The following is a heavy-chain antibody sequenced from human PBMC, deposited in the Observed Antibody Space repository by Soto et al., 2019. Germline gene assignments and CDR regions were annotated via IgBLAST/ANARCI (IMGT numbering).Heavy chain of an antibody. V-gene: IGHV1-69*13. CDR2: IIPIFGTA. Sequence: SVKVSCKASGGTFSSYAISWVRQAPGQGLGWMGGIIPIFGTANYAQKFQGRVTITADESTSTAYMELSSLRSEDTAVYYCARMRYSSSWYGPSYYYYGMDVWGQGTTVTVSS. CDR1: GGTFSSYA. CDR3: ARMRYSSSWYGPSYYYYGMDV. J-gene: IGHJ6*02. D-gene: IGHD6-13*01.